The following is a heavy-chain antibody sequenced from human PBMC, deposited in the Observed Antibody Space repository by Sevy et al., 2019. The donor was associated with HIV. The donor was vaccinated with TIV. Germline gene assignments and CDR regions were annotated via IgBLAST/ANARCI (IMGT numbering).Heavy chain of an antibody. CDR2: IKQDGSEK. V-gene: IGHV3-7*01. D-gene: IGHD3-10*01. CDR1: GFTFSSYW. J-gene: IGHJ6*02. CDR3: ARTYGSGSYYNPEYYYYGMDV. Sequence: GGSLRLSCAASGFTFSSYWMSWVRQAPGKGLEWVANIKQDGSEKYYVDSVKGRFTISRDNAKNSLYLQMNSLRAEDXXXXXCARTYGSGSYYNPEYYYYGMDVWGQGTTVTVSS.